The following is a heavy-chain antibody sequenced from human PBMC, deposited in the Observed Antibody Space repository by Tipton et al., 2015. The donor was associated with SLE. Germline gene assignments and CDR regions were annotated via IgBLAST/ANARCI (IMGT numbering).Heavy chain of an antibody. V-gene: IGHV4-34*01. Sequence: LRLSCTVYGGSLSGYWWSWIRQSPGKGLEWIGEIYPTGRTDYNPSIMSRVTISLDTSQNQFSLRLTSVTAADTAVYYCARGRDYYDYATDVWGQGTTVTVSS. J-gene: IGHJ6*02. D-gene: IGHD3-16*01. CDR2: IYPTGRT. CDR3: ARGRDYYDYATDV. CDR1: GGSLSGYW.